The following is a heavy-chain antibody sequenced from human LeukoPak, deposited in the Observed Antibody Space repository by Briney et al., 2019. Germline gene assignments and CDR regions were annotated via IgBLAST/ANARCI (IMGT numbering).Heavy chain of an antibody. Sequence: PSETLSLTCTVSGGSISAYYWSWIRQPPGKGLEWIGYIYYSGSTNYNPSLKSRVTISMDTSKNQFSLKLSSVTAADTAVYYCASEVGGKIDYWGQGTLVTVSS. CDR1: GGSISAYY. CDR2: IYYSGST. CDR3: ASEVGGKIDY. D-gene: IGHD2-15*01. V-gene: IGHV4-59*01. J-gene: IGHJ4*02.